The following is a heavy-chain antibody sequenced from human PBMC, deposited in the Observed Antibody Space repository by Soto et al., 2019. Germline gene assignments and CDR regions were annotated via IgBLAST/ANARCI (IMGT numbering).Heavy chain of an antibody. D-gene: IGHD3-10*01. Sequence: QVQLQQWGAGLLKPSETLSLTCAVYGGSFSGYYWSWIRQPPGKGLEWIGEINHSGSTNYNPSLKSRVTISVDTSKNQFSLKLSSVTAADTGVYYCAIARLLWFGEFTYWGQGTLVTVSS. CDR3: AIARLLWFGEFTY. CDR1: GGSFSGYY. V-gene: IGHV4-34*01. J-gene: IGHJ4*02. CDR2: INHSGST.